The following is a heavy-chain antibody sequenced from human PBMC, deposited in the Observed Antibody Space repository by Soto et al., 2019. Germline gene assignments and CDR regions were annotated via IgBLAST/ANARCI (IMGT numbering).Heavy chain of an antibody. CDR1: GYTLTELS. D-gene: IGHD3-3*01. J-gene: IGHJ5*02. V-gene: IGHV1-24*01. CDR2: FDPEDGET. CDR3: ATRYPITIFGNNWFDP. Sequence: ASVKVSCKVSGYTLTELSMHWVRQAPGKGLEWMGGFDPEDGETIYAQKFQGRVTMTEDTSTDTAYMELSSLRSEDTAGYYCATRYPITIFGNNWFDPWGQGTLVTVSS.